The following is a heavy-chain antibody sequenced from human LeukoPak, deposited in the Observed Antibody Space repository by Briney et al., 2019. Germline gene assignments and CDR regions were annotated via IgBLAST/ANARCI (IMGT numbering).Heavy chain of an antibody. CDR2: TYYRSKWYN. J-gene: IGHJ2*01. CDR1: GDSVSSNSAA. Sequence: SQTLSLTCAISGDSVSSNSAAWNWIRQSPSRGLEWLGRTYYRSKWYNDYAVSVKSRITINPDTSKNQFSLQPNSVTPEDTAVYYCERDKRARLYGYFDFWGRGTRVTVSS. CDR3: ERDKRARLYGYFDF. V-gene: IGHV6-1*01. D-gene: IGHD3-22*01.